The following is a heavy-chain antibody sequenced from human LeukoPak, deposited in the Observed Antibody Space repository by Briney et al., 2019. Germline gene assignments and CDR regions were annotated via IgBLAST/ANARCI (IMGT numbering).Heavy chain of an antibody. CDR2: ISSDGSVT. D-gene: IGHD3-3*01. J-gene: IGHJ5*02. CDR3: ARDQWRESPPALEGFDP. CDR1: GFSFTNYW. V-gene: IGHV3-74*03. Sequence: GGSLRLSCAVSGFSFTNYWMHWVRQDPGKGLVWVSYISSDGSVTKYADSVKGRFTISRDNAVNTLYLQMNSLRVEDTAVYYCARDQWRESPPALEGFDPWGQGTLVTVSS.